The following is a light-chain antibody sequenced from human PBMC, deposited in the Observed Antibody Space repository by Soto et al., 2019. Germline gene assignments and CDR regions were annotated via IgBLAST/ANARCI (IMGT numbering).Light chain of an antibody. J-gene: IGKJ4*01. CDR2: GAS. CDR1: QTVSRYY. CDR3: QQALT. V-gene: IGKV3D-7*01. Sequence: VLTQSPATLSLSPGGKAIRSCRASQTVSRYYLSWYQKKPGQPPRLLIYGASTRATGVPDRFSGSGSGADFTLTISSLQPEDFAVYYCQQALTFGGGTTVE.